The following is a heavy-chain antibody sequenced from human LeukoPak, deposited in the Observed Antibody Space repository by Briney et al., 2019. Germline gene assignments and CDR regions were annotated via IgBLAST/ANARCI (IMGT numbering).Heavy chain of an antibody. CDR2: ISWNSGGI. CDR3: TRDTLYCSGGYCYHDI. J-gene: IGHJ3*02. Sequence: PGGSLRLSCAASGFTFDDYAMHWVRQAPGKGLEWVSGISWNSGGIGYADSVKGRFTISRDNAKNSLYLQMNSLRAEDTAVYYCTRDTLYCSGGYCYHDIWGQGSMVTVSS. D-gene: IGHD2-15*01. V-gene: IGHV3-9*01. CDR1: GFTFDDYA.